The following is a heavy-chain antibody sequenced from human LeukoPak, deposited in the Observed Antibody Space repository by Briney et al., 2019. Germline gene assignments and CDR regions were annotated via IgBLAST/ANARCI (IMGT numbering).Heavy chain of an antibody. V-gene: IGHV4-39*07. CDR2: IYDSGST. Sequence: PSETLSLTCTVSGGSIRSSYYYWGWIRQPPGKGLEWIGSIYDSGSTYYNPSLKSRVTISVDTSKNQFSLKLSSVTAADTAVYYCARLPRAGYYYGMDVWGQGTTVTVSS. J-gene: IGHJ6*02. D-gene: IGHD3-10*01. CDR1: GGSIRSSYYY. CDR3: ARLPRAGYYYGMDV.